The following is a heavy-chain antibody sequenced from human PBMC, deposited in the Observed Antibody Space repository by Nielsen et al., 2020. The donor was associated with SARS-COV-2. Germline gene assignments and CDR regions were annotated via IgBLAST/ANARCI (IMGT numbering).Heavy chain of an antibody. Sequence: ASVKVSCKASGYTFTDYYMHWVRQAPGQGLEWMGWINPNSGGTIYAQKFHGRVTMTRDTSIRTAYMELSRLRSDDTATYYCARDLGSWYTDYGMDVWGQGTTVTVSS. CDR2: INPNSGGT. D-gene: IGHD2-2*02. CDR3: ARDLGSWYTDYGMDV. J-gene: IGHJ6*02. CDR1: GYTFTDYY. V-gene: IGHV1-2*02.